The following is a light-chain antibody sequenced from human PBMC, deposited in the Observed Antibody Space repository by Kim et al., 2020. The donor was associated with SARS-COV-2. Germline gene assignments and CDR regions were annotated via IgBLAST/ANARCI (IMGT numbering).Light chain of an antibody. Sequence: SYELTQQPSVSVSPGQTASITCSGENLGNKYTCWYQQKPGQSPELVIFEDNKRPSGIPERFSGSNSGNTATLTISGTQAMDEADYYCQVWDTNTAAFGGGTQLTVL. V-gene: IGLV3-1*01. CDR1: NLGNKY. CDR3: QVWDTNTAA. J-gene: IGLJ2*01. CDR2: EDN.